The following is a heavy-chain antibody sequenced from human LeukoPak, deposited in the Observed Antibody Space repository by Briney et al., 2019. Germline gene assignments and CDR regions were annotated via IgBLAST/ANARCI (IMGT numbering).Heavy chain of an antibody. CDR3: AKGMTVAANWFDS. D-gene: IGHD6-19*01. CDR2: IKQDGSEK. V-gene: IGHV3-7*01. CDR1: GFSFSSYW. Sequence: GGSLRLSCAASGFSFSSYWMNWVRQAPGKGLEWVANIKQDGSEKYYVDSVKGRFTISRDNAENSLYLQMNSLRAEDTAVYYCAKGMTVAANWFDSWGQGTLVTVSS. J-gene: IGHJ5*01.